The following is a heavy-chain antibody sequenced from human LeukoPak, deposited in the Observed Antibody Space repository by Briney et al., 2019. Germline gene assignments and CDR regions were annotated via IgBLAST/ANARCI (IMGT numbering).Heavy chain of an antibody. J-gene: IGHJ4*02. CDR3: ARDSLGIAAAGSSSSAADY. Sequence: GGSLRLSCAVSGFTFSRNSMNWVRQAPGKGLEWVSSISTSSSYIYYADSVKGRFTISRDNSKNTLYLQMNSLRAEDTAVYYCARDSLGIAAAGSSSSAADYWGQGTLVTVSS. CDR1: GFTFSRNS. V-gene: IGHV3-21*04. D-gene: IGHD6-13*01. CDR2: ISTSSSYI.